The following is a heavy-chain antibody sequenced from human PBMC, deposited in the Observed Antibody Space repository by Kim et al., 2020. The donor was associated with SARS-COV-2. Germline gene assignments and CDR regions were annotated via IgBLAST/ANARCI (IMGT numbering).Heavy chain of an antibody. CDR3: ARDQNLGYCSSTSCYGYYGMDV. CDR1: GFTFDDYG. V-gene: IGHV3-20*04. D-gene: IGHD2-2*01. J-gene: IGHJ6*02. CDR2: INWNGGST. Sequence: GGSLRLSCAASGFTFDDYGMSWVRQAPGKGLEWVSGINWNGGSTGYADSVKGRFTISRDNAKNSLYLQMNSLRAEDTALYYCARDQNLGYCSSTSCYGYYGMDVWGQGTTVTVSS.